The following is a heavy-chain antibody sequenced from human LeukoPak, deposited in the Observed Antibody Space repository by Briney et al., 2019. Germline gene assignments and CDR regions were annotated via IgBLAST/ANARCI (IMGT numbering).Heavy chain of an antibody. CDR2: ISASGGST. CDR1: EFSFSSHA. CDR3: AREYYGDFVKFAAN. Sequence: PGGSLRLSCEASEFSFSSHAMSWVRQAPGKGLEWVSSISASGGSTYYADSVKGRFTVSRDNSKNTLYLQMNSLRAEDTAAYYCAREYYGDFVKFAANWGQGTLVTVSS. V-gene: IGHV3-23*01. J-gene: IGHJ4*02. D-gene: IGHD4-17*01.